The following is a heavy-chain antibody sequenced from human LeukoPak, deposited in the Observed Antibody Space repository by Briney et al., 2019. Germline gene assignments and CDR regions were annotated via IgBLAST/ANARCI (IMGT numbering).Heavy chain of an antibody. J-gene: IGHJ5*02. CDR3: ARRPYTTYLDT. D-gene: IGHD2-2*02. Sequence: PSETLSLTCTVSGGSISSYYWSWIRQPPGKGLEWIGYIHYSGSTNYNPSLKSRVTISVDTSKNQFSLKLSSVTAADTAVYYCARRPYTTYLDTWGQGTLVTVSS. CDR1: GGSISSYY. V-gene: IGHV4-59*01. CDR2: IHYSGST.